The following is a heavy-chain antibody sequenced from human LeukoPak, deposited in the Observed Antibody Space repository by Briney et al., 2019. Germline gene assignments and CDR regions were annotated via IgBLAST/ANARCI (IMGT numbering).Heavy chain of an antibody. CDR2: VSPDVSGT. D-gene: IGHD2-8*01. CDR3: ARNGVASTYDI. CDR1: GFTFSIHW. V-gene: IGHV3-74*01. Sequence: GGSLRLSCAASGFTFSIHWVHCVRRTPGKGLWWGSHVSPDVSGTNYAHSARGRYTLSRDTPKNTLYLKMNSLRAGDTAVYYCARNGVASTYDIWGQGTMVTVSS. J-gene: IGHJ3*02.